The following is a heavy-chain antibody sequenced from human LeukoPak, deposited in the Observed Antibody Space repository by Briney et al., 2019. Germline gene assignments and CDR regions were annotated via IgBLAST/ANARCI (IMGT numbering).Heavy chain of an antibody. CDR3: AKVRPMYGDYSRSLHY. Sequence: GGSLRLSCEASGFTFSSYAMSWVRQAPGKGLEWVSAVSSSGGSTDYADSVKGRFTISRDNSMSTLYLQMNGLRAEDTAIYYCAKVRPMYGDYSRSLHYWGQGTLVTVSS. J-gene: IGHJ4*02. V-gene: IGHV3-23*01. CDR1: GFTFSSYA. D-gene: IGHD4-17*01. CDR2: VSSSGGST.